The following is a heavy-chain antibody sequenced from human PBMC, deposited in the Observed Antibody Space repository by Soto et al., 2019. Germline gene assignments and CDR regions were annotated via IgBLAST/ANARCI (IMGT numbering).Heavy chain of an antibody. V-gene: IGHV3-21*01. CDR1: GFTFSSYS. J-gene: IGHJ4*02. Sequence: EVQLVESGGGLVKPGGSLRLSCAASGFTFSSYSMNWVRQAPGKGLEWVSSISSSSSYIYYADAVKGRFTISRDNAKNSLDLQMNSLRAEDTAVYYCARVGSIADDYWGQGTLVTVSS. D-gene: IGHD6-6*01. CDR2: ISSSSSYI. CDR3: ARVGSIADDY.